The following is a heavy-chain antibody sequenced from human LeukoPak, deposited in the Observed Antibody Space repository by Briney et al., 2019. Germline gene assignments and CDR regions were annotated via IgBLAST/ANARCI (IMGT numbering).Heavy chain of an antibody. J-gene: IGHJ4*02. CDR2: IRYDGSNK. D-gene: IGHD5-18*01. CDR3: AKSRPQYSYGLYYFDY. V-gene: IGHV3-30*02. Sequence: GGSLRLSCAASGFTFSSYGMHWGRQAPGKGLEWVAFIRYDGSNKYYADSVKGRFTISRDNSKNTLYLQMNSLRAEDTAVYYCAKSRPQYSYGLYYFDYWGQGTLVTVSS. CDR1: GFTFSSYG.